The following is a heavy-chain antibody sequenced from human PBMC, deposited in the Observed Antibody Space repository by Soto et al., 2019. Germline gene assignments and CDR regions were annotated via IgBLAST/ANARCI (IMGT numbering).Heavy chain of an antibody. D-gene: IGHD1-26*01. CDR3: ARAIWEPYLAFTSFDY. V-gene: IGHV1-3*01. CDR1: GYTFTSYA. CDR2: INAGNGNT. J-gene: IGHJ4*02. Sequence: GASVKVSCKASGYTFTSYAMHWVRQAPGQRLEWMGWINAGNGNTKYSQKFQGRVTITRDTSASTAYMELSSLRSEDTAVYYCARAIWEPYLAFTSFDYWGQGTLVTVSS.